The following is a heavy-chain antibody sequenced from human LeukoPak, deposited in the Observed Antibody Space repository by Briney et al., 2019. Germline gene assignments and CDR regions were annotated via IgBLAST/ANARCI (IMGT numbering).Heavy chain of an antibody. CDR3: ARLTGTTGFDY. D-gene: IGHD1-1*01. J-gene: IGHJ4*02. Sequence: GGSLRLSCAAAGFPFSSYWMSWVRQAPGKGLEWVANIKQGGSDEYYVDSVKGRFTISRDNAKNSLYLQVNSLRVDDTAVYYCARLTGTTGFDYWGQGTLVTVSS. V-gene: IGHV3-7*01. CDR1: GFPFSSYW. CDR2: IKQGGSDE.